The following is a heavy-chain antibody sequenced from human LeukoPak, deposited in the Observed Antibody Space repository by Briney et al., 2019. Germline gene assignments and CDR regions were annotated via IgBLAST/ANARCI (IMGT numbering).Heavy chain of an antibody. V-gene: IGHV1-2*06. Sequence: ASVKVSCKASGYTFTGYYMHWVRQAPGQGLEWMGRINPNSGGTNYAQKLQGRVTMTRDTSISTAYMELSRLRSDDTAVYYCAREFPLRGVIITLRYNWFDPWGQGTLVTVSS. D-gene: IGHD3-10*01. J-gene: IGHJ5*02. CDR3: AREFPLRGVIITLRYNWFDP. CDR1: GYTFTGYY. CDR2: INPNSGGT.